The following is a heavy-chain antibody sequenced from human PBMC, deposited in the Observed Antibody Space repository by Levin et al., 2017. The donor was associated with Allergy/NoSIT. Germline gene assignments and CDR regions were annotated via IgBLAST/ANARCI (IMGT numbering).Heavy chain of an antibody. CDR3: AKDLGDYSGSYYGFHAFDI. J-gene: IGHJ3*02. CDR1: GFTFSSYA. CDR2: ISGSGGST. V-gene: IGHV3-23*01. D-gene: IGHD1-26*01. Sequence: PGGSLRLSCAASGFTFSSYAMSWVRQAPGKGLEWVSAISGSGGSTYYADSVKGRFTISRDNSKNTLYLQMNSLRAEDTAVYYCAKDLGDYSGSYYGFHAFDIWGQGTMVTVSS.